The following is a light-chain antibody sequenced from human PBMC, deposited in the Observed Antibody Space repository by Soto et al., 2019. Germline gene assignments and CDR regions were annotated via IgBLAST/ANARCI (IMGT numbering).Light chain of an antibody. CDR2: KAS. J-gene: IGKJ1*01. CDR1: HSSSRW. CDR3: LQYNSFSGT. Sequence: DLQMTQSPSTLSASVGDRVTITCRASHSSSRWLAWYQQQPGNAPKVLIYKASSVASGVPSRFSGSGSGTEFTLAISSLQLDDFAPYYCLQYNSFSGTFGQGTKVEIK. V-gene: IGKV1-5*03.